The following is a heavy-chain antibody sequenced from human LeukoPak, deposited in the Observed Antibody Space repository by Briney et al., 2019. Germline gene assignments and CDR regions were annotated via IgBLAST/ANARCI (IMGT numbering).Heavy chain of an antibody. V-gene: IGHV3-7*01. Sequence: GGSLRLSCAASGFTFSSHWMTWVRQAPGKGLEWVANIKEDGSKKNYVDSVKGRFTISRDNPKNSLYLQMNSLRAEDTAVYYCARGHYGMEVWGQGTTVAVTS. CDR2: IKEDGSKK. CDR3: ARGHYGMEV. J-gene: IGHJ6*02. CDR1: GFTFSSHW.